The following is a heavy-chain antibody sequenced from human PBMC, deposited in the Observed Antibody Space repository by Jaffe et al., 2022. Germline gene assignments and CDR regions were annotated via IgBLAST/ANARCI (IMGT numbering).Heavy chain of an antibody. CDR1: GGTFSSYA. V-gene: IGHV1-69*01. CDR2: IIPIFGTA. D-gene: IGHD6-19*01. J-gene: IGHJ3*02. Sequence: QVQLVQSGAEVKKPGSSVKVSCKASGGTFSSYAISWVRQAPGQGLEWMGGIIPIFGTANYAQKFQGRVTITADESTSTAYMELSSLRSEDTAVYYCARDPPGIAVAAKDEGSDAFDIWGQGTMVTVSS. CDR3: ARDPPGIAVAAKDEGSDAFDI.